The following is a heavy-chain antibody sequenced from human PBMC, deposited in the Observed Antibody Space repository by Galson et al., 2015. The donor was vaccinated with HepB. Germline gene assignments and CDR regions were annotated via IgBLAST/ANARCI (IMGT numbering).Heavy chain of an antibody. V-gene: IGHV1-46*01. CDR1: GYTFTSYY. J-gene: IGHJ3*02. D-gene: IGHD1-26*01. Sequence: SVKVSCKASGYTFTSYYMHWVRQAPGQGLEWMGITNPSGGSTSYAQKFQGRVTMTRDTSTSTVYMELSSLRSEDTAVYYCARVGAALNGAFDIWGQGTMVTVSS. CDR2: TNPSGGST. CDR3: ARVGAALNGAFDI.